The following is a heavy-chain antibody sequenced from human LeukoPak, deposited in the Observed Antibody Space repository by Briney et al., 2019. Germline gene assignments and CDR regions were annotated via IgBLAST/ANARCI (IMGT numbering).Heavy chain of an antibody. CDR3: ARWGSTSCYDY. Sequence: GGSLRLSCAASGFTFTTYAMHWVRQAPGKGLEYVSAISTNGDSTYYADSVKGRFTISRDNSKNTLFLQMGSLRADDMAVYYCARWGSTSCYDYWGQGTLVTVSS. V-gene: IGHV3-64*02. CDR2: ISTNGDST. J-gene: IGHJ4*02. D-gene: IGHD2-2*01. CDR1: GFTFTTYA.